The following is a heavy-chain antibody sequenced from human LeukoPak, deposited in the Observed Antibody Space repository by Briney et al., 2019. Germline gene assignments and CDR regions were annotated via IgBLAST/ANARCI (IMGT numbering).Heavy chain of an antibody. CDR2: ISGGGETT. CDR1: GFTFNNYA. J-gene: IGHJ4*02. D-gene: IGHD4-17*01. CDR3: ARDYADYVGYFFFDY. V-gene: IGHV3-23*01. Sequence: GGSLRLSCAASGFTFNNYAMNWVRQAPGKGLEWVSSISGGGETTYYADSAKGRFTISRDNSQNTLYLQMNSLRAEDTAVYYCARDYADYVGYFFFDYWGQVTLVTFSS.